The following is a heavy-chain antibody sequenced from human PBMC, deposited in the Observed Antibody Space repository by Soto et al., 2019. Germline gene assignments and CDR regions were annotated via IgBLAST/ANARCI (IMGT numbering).Heavy chain of an antibody. CDR2: IYWDNDD. CDR3: AHVGDYYYSHHYFDS. D-gene: IGHD2-21*02. Sequence: QITLRESGPTLVKPTQTLTLTCTFSGFSLTTRGEGVGWIRQPPGKALEWLALIYWDNDDRYSPSLKSRLRITNDTSKNRALLTITNMDPVDTATYYCAHVGDYYYSHHYFDSWGQGTLVTVSS. J-gene: IGHJ4*02. V-gene: IGHV2-5*02. CDR1: GFSLTTRGEG.